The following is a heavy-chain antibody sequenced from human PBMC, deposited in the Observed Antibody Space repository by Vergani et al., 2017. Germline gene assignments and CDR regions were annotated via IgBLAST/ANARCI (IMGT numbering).Heavy chain of an antibody. CDR1: GGSISSYY. CDR2: IYTSGST. V-gene: IGHV4-4*07. J-gene: IGHJ6*03. Sequence: QVQLQESGPGLVKPSETLSLPCTVSGGSISSYYWSWIRQPAGKGLEWIGRIYTSGSTNYNPSLKSRVTMSVDTSKNQFSLKLSSVTAADTAVYYCARELRGYYGSGSYYGKYYYYYMDVWGKGTTVTVSS. D-gene: IGHD3-10*01. CDR3: ARELRGYYGSGSYYGKYYYYYMDV.